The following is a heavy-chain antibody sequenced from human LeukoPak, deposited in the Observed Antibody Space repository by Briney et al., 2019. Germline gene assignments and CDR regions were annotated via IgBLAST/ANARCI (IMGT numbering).Heavy chain of an antibody. CDR3: ARHRYGDYDLDY. CDR1: GFTFSSYS. CDR2: ISSSSSYI. Sequence: GGSLRLSCAASGFTFSSYSMTWVRQAPGKGLEWVSSISSSSSYIYYADSVKGRFTISRDNAKNSLYLQMNSLRAEDTAVYYCARHRYGDYDLDYWGQGTLVTVSS. V-gene: IGHV3-21*01. D-gene: IGHD4-17*01. J-gene: IGHJ4*02.